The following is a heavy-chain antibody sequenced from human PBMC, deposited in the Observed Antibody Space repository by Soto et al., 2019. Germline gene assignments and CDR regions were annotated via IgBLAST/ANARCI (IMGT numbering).Heavy chain of an antibody. J-gene: IGHJ5*01. CDR1: GDSISTVDYF. Sequence: RSLTCSVSGDSISTVDYFWAWIRQPPGQTLEYIGYIYKSATTYYNPSFESRVAISLDTSKSQFSLTVTSVTAGDTAVYFCARGRYCLTGSCFPNWFDSWGRGTLVTLSS. CDR3: ARGRYCLTGSCFPNWFDS. CDR2: IYKSATT. D-gene: IGHD2-15*01. V-gene: IGHV4-30-4*01.